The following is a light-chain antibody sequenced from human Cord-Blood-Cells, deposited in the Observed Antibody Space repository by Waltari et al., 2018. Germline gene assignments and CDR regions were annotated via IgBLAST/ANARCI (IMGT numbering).Light chain of an antibody. CDR1: SLRSYY. Sequence: SSELTQDPAVSVALGQPVRITCTGDSLRSYYASWYQQKPGQAPVLVIYGKNNRPSGIPDRFSGSSSGNTASLTITGAQAEDEADYYCNSRDSSGNHYVFGTGTKVTVL. V-gene: IGLV3-19*01. CDR2: GKN. CDR3: NSRDSSGNHYV. J-gene: IGLJ1*01.